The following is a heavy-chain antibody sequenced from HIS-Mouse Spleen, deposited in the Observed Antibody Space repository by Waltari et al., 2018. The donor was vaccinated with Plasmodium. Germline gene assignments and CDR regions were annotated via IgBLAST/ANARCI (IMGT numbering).Heavy chain of an antibody. CDR1: GYTFTGYY. CDR2: LKPNSGGT. V-gene: IGHV1-2*02. J-gene: IGHJ1*01. Sequence: QVQLVQSGAEVKKPGASVKVSCKASGYTFTGYYMHWVRQAPGQGSGWMGWLKPNSGGTNYAQKCQGRVTMTRDTSISTAYMGLGRLRSDDTAVYYCARVLGYKAAAGTFVEYFQHWGQGTLVTVSS. D-gene: IGHD6-13*01. CDR3: ARVLGYKAAAGTFVEYFQH.